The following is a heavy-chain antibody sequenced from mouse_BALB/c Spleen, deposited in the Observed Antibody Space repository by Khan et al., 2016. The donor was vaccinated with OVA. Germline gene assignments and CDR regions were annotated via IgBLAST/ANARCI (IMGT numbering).Heavy chain of an antibody. D-gene: IGHD1-1*01. Sequence: EVKLLESGPGLVKPSQSLSLTCTVIGYSITSDYAWNWIRQFPGNKLEWMGHISYSGNTKYNPSLKSRISITRDTSKNQFFLQLNSVTTEDTATYYCARIYGGDFDYWGQGTTLTVSS. CDR2: ISYSGNT. CDR3: ARIYGGDFDY. J-gene: IGHJ2*01. V-gene: IGHV3-2*02. CDR1: GYSITSDYA.